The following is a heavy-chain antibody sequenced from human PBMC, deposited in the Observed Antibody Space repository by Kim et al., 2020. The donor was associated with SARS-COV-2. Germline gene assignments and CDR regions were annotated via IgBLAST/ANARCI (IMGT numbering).Heavy chain of an antibody. D-gene: IGHD3-10*01. J-gene: IGHJ4*02. CDR3: ARAVWFRELLPRYYFDY. Sequence: ASVKVSCKASGYTFTSYDINWVRQATGQGLEWMGWMNPNSGNTGYAQKFQGRVTMTRNTPISTAYMELSSLRSEDTAVYYCARAVWFRELLPRYYFDYWGQGTLVTVSS. CDR1: GYTFTSYD. V-gene: IGHV1-8*01. CDR2: MNPNSGNT.